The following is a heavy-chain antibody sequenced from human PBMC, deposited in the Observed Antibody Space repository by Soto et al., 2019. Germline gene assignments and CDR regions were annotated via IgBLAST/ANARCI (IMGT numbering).Heavy chain of an antibody. Sequence: SETLSLTCTVSGGSISSYYWSWIRQPPGKGLEWIGYIYYSGSTNYNPSLKSRVTISVDTSKNQFSLKLSSVTAADTAVYYCARVILGELFLVNWFEPWGQGTLVTVSS. J-gene: IGHJ5*02. V-gene: IGHV4-59*01. CDR1: GGSISSYY. CDR3: ARVILGELFLVNWFEP. CDR2: IYYSGST. D-gene: IGHD3-10*01.